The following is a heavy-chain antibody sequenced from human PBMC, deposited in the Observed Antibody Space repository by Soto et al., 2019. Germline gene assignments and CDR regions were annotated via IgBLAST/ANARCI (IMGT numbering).Heavy chain of an antibody. D-gene: IGHD2-21*02. CDR2: INSDGSST. Sequence: GGSLRLSCAASGFTFSSYWMHWVRQAPGKGLVWVSRINSDGSSTSYADSVKGRFTISRDNAKNTLYLQMNSLRAEDTAVYYRATLQTYCGGDCYSRRDAFDIWGQGTMVTVSS. J-gene: IGHJ3*02. V-gene: IGHV3-74*01. CDR3: ATLQTYCGGDCYSRRDAFDI. CDR1: GFTFSSYW.